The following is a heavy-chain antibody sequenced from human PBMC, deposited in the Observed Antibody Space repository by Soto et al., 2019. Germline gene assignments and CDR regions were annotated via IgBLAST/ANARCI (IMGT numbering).Heavy chain of an antibody. CDR2: IFYSGST. D-gene: IGHD1-26*01. J-gene: IGHJ5*02. CDR3: ARWDERWFDP. CDR1: GGSIRSGEHY. V-gene: IGHV4-30-4*01. Sequence: PSETLSLTCTVSGGSIRSGEHYWSWIRQPPGKGLEWIGYIFYSGSTHYNPSLKSRLSLSVDARKNQFSLKLNSVTAADTAMYYCARWDERWFDPWGQGTLVTVSS.